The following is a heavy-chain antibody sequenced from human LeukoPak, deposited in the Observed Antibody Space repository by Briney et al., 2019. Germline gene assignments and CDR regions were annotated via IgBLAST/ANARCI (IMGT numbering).Heavy chain of an antibody. CDR2: IYSGGST. V-gene: IGHV3-66*01. CDR3: ARDLTLWQQSPG. J-gene: IGHJ4*02. Sequence: SGGSLRLSCAASGFTFSSYAMSWVRQAPGKGLEWVSVIYSGGSTYYADSVKGRFTISRDNSKNTLYLQMNSLRAEDTAVYYCARDLTLWQQSPGWGQGTLVTVSS. CDR1: GFTFSSYA. D-gene: IGHD6-13*01.